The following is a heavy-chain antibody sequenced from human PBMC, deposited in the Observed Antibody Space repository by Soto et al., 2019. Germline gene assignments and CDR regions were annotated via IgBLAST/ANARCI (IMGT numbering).Heavy chain of an antibody. CDR1: GYTFASYA. V-gene: IGHV1-3*01. CDR3: ARSDGPLGDY. J-gene: IGHJ4*02. D-gene: IGHD4-17*01. CDR2: INAGTGNT. Sequence: QVQLVQSGADVKKPGASVKVSCKASGYTFASYAMHWVRQAPGQRLEWMGWINAGTGNTKYSQKFQGRVTITRDTSASTAYMELSSLRSEDTAVYYCARSDGPLGDYWGQGTLVTVSS.